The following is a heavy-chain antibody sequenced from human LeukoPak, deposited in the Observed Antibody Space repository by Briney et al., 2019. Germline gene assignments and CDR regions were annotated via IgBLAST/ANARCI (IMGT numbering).Heavy chain of an antibody. V-gene: IGHV1-18*01. CDR3: ARDRQFYYYGSGSRRWFDP. J-gene: IGHJ5*02. Sequence: ASVKVSCKASGYTFTSYGISWVRQAPGQGLEWMGWISAYNGNTNYAQKLQGRVTMTTDTSTSTAYMELRSLRSDDTAVYYCARDRQFYYYGSGSRRWFDPWGQGTPVTVSS. CDR1: GYTFTSYG. D-gene: IGHD3-10*01. CDR2: ISAYNGNT.